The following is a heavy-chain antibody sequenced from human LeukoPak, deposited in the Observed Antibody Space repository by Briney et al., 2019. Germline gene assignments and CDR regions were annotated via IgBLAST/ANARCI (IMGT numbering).Heavy chain of an antibody. J-gene: IGHJ4*02. CDR1: GSTFSSYG. V-gene: IGHV3-33*01. D-gene: IGHD5-18*01. CDR2: IWYDGSNK. Sequence: GRSLRLSCAASGSTFSSYGMHWVRQAPGKGLEWVAVIWYDGSNKYYADSVKGRFTISRDNSKNTLYLQMNSLRAEDTAVYYCARDTQTAMDDWGQGTLVTVSS. CDR3: ARDTQTAMDD.